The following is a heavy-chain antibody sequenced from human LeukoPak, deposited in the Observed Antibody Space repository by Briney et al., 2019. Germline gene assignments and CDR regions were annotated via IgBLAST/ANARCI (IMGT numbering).Heavy chain of an antibody. J-gene: IGHJ6*02. CDR2: ITANGGSI. Sequence: GGSLRLSCSASGXTFSNYAMHWVRQAPGKGLEYVSAITANGGSIYYADSVKGRFTISRDNSKNTLYLQMSSLRAEDTAVYYCVKATGKNYYYGMDVWGQGTTVTVSS. CDR1: GXTFSNYA. V-gene: IGHV3-64D*09. CDR3: VKATGKNYYYGMDV. D-gene: IGHD1-14*01.